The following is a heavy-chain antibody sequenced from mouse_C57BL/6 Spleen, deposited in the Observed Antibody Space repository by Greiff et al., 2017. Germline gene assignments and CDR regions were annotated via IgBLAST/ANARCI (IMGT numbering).Heavy chain of an antibody. CDR3: TRRELDGYYDDYAMDY. D-gene: IGHD2-3*01. J-gene: IGHJ4*01. V-gene: IGHV1-15*01. CDR2: IDPETGGT. Sequence: QVQLQQSGAELVRPGASVTLSCKASGYTFTDYEMHWVKQTPVHGLEWIGAIDPETGGTAYNQKFKGKAILTADKSSSTAYMELRSLTSAYSAVYYCTRRELDGYYDDYAMDYWGQGTSVTVSS. CDR1: GYTFTDYE.